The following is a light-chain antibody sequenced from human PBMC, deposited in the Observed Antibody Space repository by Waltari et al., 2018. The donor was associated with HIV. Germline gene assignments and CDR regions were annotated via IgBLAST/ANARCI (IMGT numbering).Light chain of an antibody. CDR1: RSNIGAGVD. V-gene: IGLV1-40*01. J-gene: IGLJ1*01. Sequence: QAILTQPPSVSGAPGQRVTISCTGTRSNIGAGVDVHGYQQAPGTAPKLLIFGNTNRPSGVPGRFSAYRFGTSASLTIAWLQADDEADYYCRSYDRTLSGFVFGSGTQVTV. CDR3: RSYDRTLSGFV. CDR2: GNT.